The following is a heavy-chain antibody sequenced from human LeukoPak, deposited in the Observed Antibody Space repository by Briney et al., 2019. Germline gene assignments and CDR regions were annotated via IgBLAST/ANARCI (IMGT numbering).Heavy chain of an antibody. CDR2: INPKNGGT. Sequence: GASVKVSCKASGFTFTTYYMHWVRQAPGQGLEWMGWINPKNGGTTYGQNVQGRVTMTRDTSMSTAYMEISSLRSDDTAVYYCARGGSGSYSGWFDPWGQGTLVTVSS. CDR1: GFTFTTYY. CDR3: ARGGSGSYSGWFDP. D-gene: IGHD3-10*01. J-gene: IGHJ5*02. V-gene: IGHV1-2*02.